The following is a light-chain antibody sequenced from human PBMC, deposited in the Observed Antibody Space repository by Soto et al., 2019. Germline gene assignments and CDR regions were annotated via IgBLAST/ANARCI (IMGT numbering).Light chain of an antibody. Sequence: DIQITHSPSSLSASVVDRVTITFLASQSISSHLNWYQQKPGKAPKLLIYAASSLQSGVPSRFSGSGSGTDFTLTISSLQPEDFATYYCQYSYNTPINFGQGTRLEIK. J-gene: IGKJ5*01. CDR3: QYSYNTPIN. V-gene: IGKV1-39*01. CDR1: QSISSH. CDR2: AAS.